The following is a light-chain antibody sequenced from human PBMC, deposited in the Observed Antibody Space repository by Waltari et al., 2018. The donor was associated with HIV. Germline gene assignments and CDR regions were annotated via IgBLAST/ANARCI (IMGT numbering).Light chain of an antibody. CDR1: QSLLHSNGYNY. CDR2: LCA. Sequence: DIVMTQSPLSLPVTPGEPASISCRSSQSLLHSNGYNYLDWYLQKPGQSTRLRIYLCANRAAGVPDRFSGSGSGTDFTLKISRVEAEDVGVYYCMQALQTPRSFGQGTKLEI. CDR3: MQALQTPRS. V-gene: IGKV2-28*01. J-gene: IGKJ2*03.